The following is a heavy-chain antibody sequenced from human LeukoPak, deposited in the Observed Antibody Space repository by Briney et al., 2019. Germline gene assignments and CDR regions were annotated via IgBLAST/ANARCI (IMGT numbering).Heavy chain of an antibody. CDR1: GDSISSYY. Sequence: PSETLSLTCTVSGDSISSYYWSWIRQPPGKGLEWIGYIYYSGSTNYNPSLKSRVTISVDTSKNQFSLKLSSVTAADTAVYYCARERAVTTYYYFDYWGQGTLVTVSS. CDR2: IYYSGST. V-gene: IGHV4-59*01. J-gene: IGHJ4*02. CDR3: ARERAVTTYYYFDY. D-gene: IGHD4-17*01.